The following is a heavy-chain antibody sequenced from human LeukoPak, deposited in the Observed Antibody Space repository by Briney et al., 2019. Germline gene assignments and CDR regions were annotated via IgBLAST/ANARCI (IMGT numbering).Heavy chain of an antibody. V-gene: IGHV1-24*01. CDR1: GYTLTELS. J-gene: IGHJ4*02. Sequence: ASVKVSCKVSGYTLTELSMHWVRQAPGKGLEWMGGFDPEDGETIYAQKFQGRVTMTEDTSTDTAYMELSSLRSEDTAVYYCATAKGGYSYGRGGYYFDYWGRGTLVTVSS. CDR3: ATAKGGYSYGRGGYYFDY. D-gene: IGHD5-18*01. CDR2: FDPEDGET.